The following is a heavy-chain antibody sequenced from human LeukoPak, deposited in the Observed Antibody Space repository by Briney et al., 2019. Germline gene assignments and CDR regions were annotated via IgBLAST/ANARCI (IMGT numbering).Heavy chain of an antibody. J-gene: IGHJ4*02. CDR1: GGSISSGDYY. CDR3: ASGPPELNGLNPGFDY. CDR2: IYSGGST. V-gene: IGHV3-53*01. Sequence: ETLSLTCTVSGGSISSGDYYWSWIRQPPGTGLEWVSVIYSGGSTYYADSVKGRFTISRDNSKNTLYLQMNSLRAEDTAVYYCASGPPELNGLNPGFDYWGQGTLVTVSS. D-gene: IGHD1-7*01.